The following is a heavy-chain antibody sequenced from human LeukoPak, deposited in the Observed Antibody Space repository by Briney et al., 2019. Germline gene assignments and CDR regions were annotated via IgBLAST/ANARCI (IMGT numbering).Heavy chain of an antibody. V-gene: IGHV1-46*01. CDR3: ARDLEYYYDSSGYYSDDY. D-gene: IGHD3-22*01. CDR1: GYTFTSYY. J-gene: IGHJ4*02. CDR2: INASGGST. Sequence: ASVKVSCKASGYTFTSYYMHWVQQAPGQGLEWMGIINASGGSTSYAQKFQGRVTMTRDTSTSTVYMELSSLRSEDTAVYYCARDLEYYYDSSGYYSDDYWGQGTLVTVSS.